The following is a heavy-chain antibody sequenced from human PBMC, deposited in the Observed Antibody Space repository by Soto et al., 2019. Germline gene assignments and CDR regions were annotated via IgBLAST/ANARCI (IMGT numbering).Heavy chain of an antibody. CDR2: IIPIFNIP. Sequence: QVHLVQSGSEVRKPGSSVKVSCKDSGGTLSSYAITWVRLAPGQGLEWMGGIIPIFNIPDYAQKFQGRVSITADKATSTAYMELSNLRHEDTAIYYCAKARGYGSGRNNHYYGMDVWGQGTTVTVSS. D-gene: IGHD3-10*01. J-gene: IGHJ6*02. CDR1: GGTLSSYA. V-gene: IGHV1-69*17. CDR3: AKARGYGSGRNNHYYGMDV.